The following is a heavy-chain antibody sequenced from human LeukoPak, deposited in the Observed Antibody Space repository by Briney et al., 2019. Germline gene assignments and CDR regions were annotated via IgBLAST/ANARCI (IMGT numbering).Heavy chain of an antibody. J-gene: IGHJ4*02. CDR2: ISGSGGST. CDR3: AKGAANYDYFDY. D-gene: IGHD1-7*01. V-gene: IGHV3-23*01. CDR1: GFTFSGHA. Sequence: PGGSLRLSCAASGFTFSGHAMSWVRQAPGKGLEWVSAISGSGGSTYYADSVKGRFTISRDNSKNTLYLQMNSLRAEDTAVYYCAKGAANYDYFDYWGQGTLVTVSS.